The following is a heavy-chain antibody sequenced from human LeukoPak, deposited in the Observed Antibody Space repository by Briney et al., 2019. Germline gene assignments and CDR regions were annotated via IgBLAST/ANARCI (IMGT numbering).Heavy chain of an antibody. CDR1: GYTFTSYD. D-gene: IGHD6-6*01. CDR2: MNPNSGNT. Sequence: ASVKVSCKASGYTFTSYDINWVRQATGQGLEWMGWMNPNSGNTGYAQKFQGRVTMTRNTSISTAYMELSSLRSEDTAVYYCGRGSSSSSVNGHYYYYMDVWGKGTTVTVSS. V-gene: IGHV1-8*01. J-gene: IGHJ6*03. CDR3: GRGSSSSSVNGHYYYYMDV.